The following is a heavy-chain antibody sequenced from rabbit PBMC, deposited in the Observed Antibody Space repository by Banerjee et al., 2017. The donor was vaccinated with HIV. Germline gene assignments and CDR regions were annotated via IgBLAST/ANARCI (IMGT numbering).Heavy chain of an antibody. CDR3: ARDLIGVIGWNFNL. J-gene: IGHJ4*01. CDR2: INIVTYKA. V-gene: IGHV1S45*01. Sequence: QEQLVASGGGLVQPEGSLTLTCKASGFSFSDRDVMRWVRQAPGKGLEWIACINIVTYKAVYATWAKGRFTISRTSSTTVTLQMTSLTAADTATYFCARDLIGVIGWNFNLWGQGTLVTVS. D-gene: IGHD1-1*01. CDR1: GFSFSDRDV.